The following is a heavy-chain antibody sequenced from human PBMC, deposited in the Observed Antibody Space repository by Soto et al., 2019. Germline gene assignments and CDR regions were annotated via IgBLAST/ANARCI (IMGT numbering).Heavy chain of an antibody. Sequence: GASVKVSCKASGYTFTSYAMHWVRQAPGQRLEWMGWINAGNGNTKYSQKFQGRVTITRDTSASTAYMELSSLRSEDTAVYYCARLRSGWYEYYGMDVWGQGTTVTVS. CDR1: GYTFTSYA. J-gene: IGHJ6*02. V-gene: IGHV1-3*01. D-gene: IGHD6-19*01. CDR3: ARLRSGWYEYYGMDV. CDR2: INAGNGNT.